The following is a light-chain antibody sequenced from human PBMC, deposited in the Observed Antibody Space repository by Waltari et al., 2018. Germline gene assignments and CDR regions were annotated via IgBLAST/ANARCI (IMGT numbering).Light chain of an antibody. Sequence: QSALTQPASVSGSPGQSITISCTGTGSDVGGYNYVSWYQQHPGKAPKLMIYDVSKRPSGVSNRFSGSKSGNTASLTISGLQAEDEADYYCSSYTSSSTSFGGGTKLTVL. CDR3: SSYTSSSTS. J-gene: IGLJ2*01. CDR2: DVS. V-gene: IGLV2-14*01. CDR1: GSDVGGYNY.